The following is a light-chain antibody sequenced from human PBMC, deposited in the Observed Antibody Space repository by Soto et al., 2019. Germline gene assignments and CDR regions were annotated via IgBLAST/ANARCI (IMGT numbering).Light chain of an antibody. V-gene: IGKV3D-15*01. J-gene: IGKJ5*01. Sequence: EIVMTQSPATLSVSPLETATLSCMASQSVSNNVAWYQQKPGQAPRLLIYGASSRATGIPDRFSGSGSGTDFTLTISSLQPEDFATYYCQHADSFPLITFGQGTRLEIK. CDR2: GAS. CDR3: QHADSFPLIT. CDR1: QSVSNN.